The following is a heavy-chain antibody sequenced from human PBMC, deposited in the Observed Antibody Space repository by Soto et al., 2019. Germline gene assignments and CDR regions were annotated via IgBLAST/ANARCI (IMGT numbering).Heavy chain of an antibody. D-gene: IGHD2-15*01. CDR3: ARAMCFGGSCYLEV. Sequence: QVQLVQSGAEVKKPGSSVKVSCKASGGTFSTYTISWVRQAPGRGLEWMGRIAPIINIPDYSQKFQGRVTITADKSTTTAYMELSSLRSEDTAVYYCARAMCFGGSCYLEVWGQGTLVTVSS. J-gene: IGHJ4*02. CDR2: IAPIINIP. CDR1: GGTFSTYT. V-gene: IGHV1-69*02.